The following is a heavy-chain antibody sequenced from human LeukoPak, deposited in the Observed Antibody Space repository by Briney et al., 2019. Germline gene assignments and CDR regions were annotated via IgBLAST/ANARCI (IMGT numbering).Heavy chain of an antibody. CDR1: GYTFSDYS. D-gene: IGHD1-14*01. V-gene: IGHV1-2*02. CDR3: ARDFFSEVTYHGEIAYFDQ. J-gene: IGHJ4*02. CDR2: INPKSGDT. Sequence: ASVKLSCKTSGYTFSDYSIHWVRQAPGQGLEWMGWINPKSGDTKSAQKFQGRVTMTGDTSISAIYMEVTRLRSDDTAIYYCARDFFSEVTYHGEIAYFDQWGPGTLVSVSS.